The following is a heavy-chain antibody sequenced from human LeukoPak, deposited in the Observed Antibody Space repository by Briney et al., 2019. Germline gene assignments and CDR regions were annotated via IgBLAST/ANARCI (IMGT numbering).Heavy chain of an antibody. J-gene: IGHJ5*02. Sequence: ASVKVSRKVSGYTLTELSMHWVRQAPGKGLEWMGGFDPEDGETIYAQKFQGRVTMTEDTSTSTAYMELRSLRSDDTAVYYCARDFPNGPPRVARRSWFDPWGQGTLVTVSS. CDR3: ARDFPNGPPRVARRSWFDP. CDR1: GYTLTELS. CDR2: FDPEDGET. D-gene: IGHD2-8*01. V-gene: IGHV1-24*01.